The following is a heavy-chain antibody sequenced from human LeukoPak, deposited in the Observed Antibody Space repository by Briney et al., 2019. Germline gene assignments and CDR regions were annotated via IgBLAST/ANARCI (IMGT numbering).Heavy chain of an antibody. CDR1: GVSISSDSYN. V-gene: IGHV4-61*02. Sequence: SQTLSLTCTVSGVSISSDSYNWNWIRQPAGRGLEWFVRIHISGSTNHNPSLKSRVTLSVDTSKNQFSLKLSSVTAADTAVYYCARDTYKYDSSGYYYYYYGMDVWGQGTTVTVSS. J-gene: IGHJ6*02. D-gene: IGHD3-22*01. CDR3: ARDTYKYDSSGYYYYYYGMDV. CDR2: IHISGST.